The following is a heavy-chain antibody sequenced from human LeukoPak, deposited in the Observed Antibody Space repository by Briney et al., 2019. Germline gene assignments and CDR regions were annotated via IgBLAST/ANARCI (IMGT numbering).Heavy chain of an antibody. Sequence: GGSLRLSCAASGFTFSTFVMHWVRQAPGKGLERVAVISFDGSNTYYSDSVKGRFTISRDNSKNTLDLQMDSLGAEDTALYYCARDRRGSNTWDWYFDLWGRGTLVTVSS. D-gene: IGHD3-16*01. CDR1: GFTFSTFV. CDR2: ISFDGSNT. J-gene: IGHJ2*01. V-gene: IGHV3-30*01. CDR3: ARDRRGSNTWDWYFDL.